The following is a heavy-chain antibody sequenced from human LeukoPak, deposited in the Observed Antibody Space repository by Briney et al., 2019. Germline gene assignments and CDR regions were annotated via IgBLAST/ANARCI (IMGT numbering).Heavy chain of an antibody. V-gene: IGHV4-39*01. CDR1: GGSISSSSYY. J-gene: IGHJ3*02. CDR2: IYYSGST. CDR3: ARHSGPKVQEYSGSLDAFDI. Sequence: KPSETLSLTCTVSGGSISSSSYYWGWIRQPPGKGLEWIVSIYYSGSTYYNPSLKSRVTISVDTSKNQFSLKLSSVTAADTAVYYCARHSGPKVQEYSGSLDAFDIWGQGTMVTVSS. D-gene: IGHD1-26*01.